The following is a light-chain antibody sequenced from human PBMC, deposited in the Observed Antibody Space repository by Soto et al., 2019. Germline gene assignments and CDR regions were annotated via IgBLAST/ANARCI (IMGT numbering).Light chain of an antibody. CDR3: QQYNNWPPMST. CDR2: VTS. J-gene: IGKJ2*01. V-gene: IGKV3-15*01. CDR1: QNVGRN. Sequence: EIVMTQSPDTLSVSPGERATLSCRASQNVGRNVAWYQQRPGQAPRLLIHVTSTRAADIPARFSGSVSGTEFTLTIISLQPEDFVIYYCQQYNNWPPMSTFGQGTKLEMK.